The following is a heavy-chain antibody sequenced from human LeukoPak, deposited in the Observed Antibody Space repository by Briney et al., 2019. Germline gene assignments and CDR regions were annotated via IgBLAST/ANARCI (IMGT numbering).Heavy chain of an antibody. D-gene: IGHD3-16*01. J-gene: IGHJ6*03. V-gene: IGHV1-2*02. CDR1: GYTFTGYY. CDR3: ARGPSQIMENYMDV. CDR2: INPNSGGT. Sequence: ASVKVSCKASGYTFTGYYMHWVRQAPGQGLEWLGWINPNSGGTNYAQKFQGRVTMTRDTSISTAYMELSRLSSDDTAVYYCARGPSQIMENYMDVWARGTTVTVSS.